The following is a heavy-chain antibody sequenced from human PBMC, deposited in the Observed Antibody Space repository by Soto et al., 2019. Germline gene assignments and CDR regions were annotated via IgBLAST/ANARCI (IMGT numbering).Heavy chain of an antibody. CDR1: VDSISSGGYY. CDR2: IYDNGGA. D-gene: IGHD1-7*01. V-gene: IGHV4-31*03. CDR3: ARVKGGTTRRAFDS. Sequence: TLSLTCTVSVDSISSGGYYWSWIRQHPGKGLEWIGYIYDNGGAYYSPSLKGRVVISVDRSENQFSLRLSSVTAADTAVYYCARVKGGTTRRAFDSWGQGTLVTVSS. J-gene: IGHJ4*02.